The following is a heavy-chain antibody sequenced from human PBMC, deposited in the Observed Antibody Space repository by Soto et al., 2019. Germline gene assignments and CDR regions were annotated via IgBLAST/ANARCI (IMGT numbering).Heavy chain of an antibody. CDR3: ARDGGDDYGDYQTPDY. D-gene: IGHD4-17*01. J-gene: IGHJ4*02. CDR1: GFTFSSDG. CDR2: IWYDGSNK. V-gene: IGHV3-33*01. Sequence: QVQLVESGGGVVQPGRSLRLSCAASGFTFSSDGMHWVRQAPGKGLEWVAVIWYDGSNKYYADSVKGRFTISRDNSKNTLYLQMNSLRAEDTAVYYCARDGGDDYGDYQTPDYWGQGTLVTVSS.